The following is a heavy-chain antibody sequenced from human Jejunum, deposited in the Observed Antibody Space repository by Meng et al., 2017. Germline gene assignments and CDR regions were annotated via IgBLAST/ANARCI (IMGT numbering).Heavy chain of an antibody. CDR1: GVSSPPPFS. Sequence: APRVVTLRGHLSPPCRVCGVSSPPPFSWTGTRPAPGKGFEWIGKVWPSGATYSTPSLSSRITISIDTSNNQFSLEVAFLTAADTAVYYCARAIRERYFDSWGQGTLVTVFS. D-gene: IGHD1-14*01. J-gene: IGHJ4*02. V-gene: IGHV4-4*03. CDR2: VWPSGAT. CDR3: ARAIRERYFDS.